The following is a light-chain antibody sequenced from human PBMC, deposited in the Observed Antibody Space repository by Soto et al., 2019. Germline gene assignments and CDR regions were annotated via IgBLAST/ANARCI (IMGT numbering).Light chain of an antibody. CDR1: QSVSSSY. V-gene: IGKV3-20*01. Sequence: EIVLTQSPGTLSLSPWERATLSCRASQSVSSSYLAWYQQKPGQAPRLLIYGASSRATGIPDRFSDSGSGTDFTLTISRLEPEDFAVYYCPQYGSSPWTFGQGTKVEIK. CDR2: GAS. CDR3: PQYGSSPWT. J-gene: IGKJ1*01.